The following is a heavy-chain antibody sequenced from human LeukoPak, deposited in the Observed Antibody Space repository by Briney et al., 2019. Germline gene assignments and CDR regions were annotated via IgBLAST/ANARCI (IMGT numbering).Heavy chain of an antibody. D-gene: IGHD1-26*01. CDR3: ARSTRENWFDP. CDR2: ISYDGSNK. Sequence: HPGRSLRLSCAASGFTFSSYGMHWVRQAPGKGLEWVAVISYDGSNKYHADSVKGRFTISRDNSKNTLYLQMNSLRAEDTAVYYCARSTRENWFDPWGQGTLVTVSS. CDR1: GFTFSSYG. V-gene: IGHV3-30*03. J-gene: IGHJ5*02.